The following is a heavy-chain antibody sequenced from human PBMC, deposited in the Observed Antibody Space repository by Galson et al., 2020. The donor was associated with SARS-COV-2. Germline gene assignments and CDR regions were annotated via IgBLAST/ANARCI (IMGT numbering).Heavy chain of an antibody. Sequence: GESLKISCKGSGYSFTSYWIGWVRQMPGKGLEWMGIIYPGDSDTRYSPSFQGQVTISADKSISTAYLQWSSLKASDTAMYYCARLAIDLAYCGGDCYSFDYWGQGTLVTVSS. CDR1: GYSFTSYW. V-gene: IGHV5-51*01. CDR2: IYPGDSDT. CDR3: ARLAIDLAYCGGDCYSFDY. D-gene: IGHD2-21*02. J-gene: IGHJ4*02.